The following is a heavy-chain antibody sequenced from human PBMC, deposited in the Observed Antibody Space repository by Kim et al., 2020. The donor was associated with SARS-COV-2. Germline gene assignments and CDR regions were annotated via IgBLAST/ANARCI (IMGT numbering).Heavy chain of an antibody. CDR1: GGSISSSNW. V-gene: IGHV4-4*02. Sequence: SETLSLTCAVSGGSISSSNWWSWVRQPPGKGLEWIGEIYHSGSTNYNPSLKSRVTISVDKSKNQFSLKLSSVTAADTAVYYCARAAFIAVAGTTTYYFDYWGQGTLVTVSS. CDR3: ARAAFIAVAGTTTYYFDY. D-gene: IGHD6-19*01. J-gene: IGHJ4*02. CDR2: IYHSGST.